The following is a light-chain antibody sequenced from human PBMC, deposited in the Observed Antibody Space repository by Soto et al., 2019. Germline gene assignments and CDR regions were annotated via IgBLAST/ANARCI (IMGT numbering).Light chain of an antibody. J-gene: IGLJ1*01. V-gene: IGLV1-40*01. CDR1: SSNIGAGYD. CDR2: DNI. CDR3: QSYDRSLSGSV. Sequence: QSVLTQPPSVSGAPGQRVTIPCTGSSSNIGAGYDVHWYQQLPGTAPKLLIYDNINRPSGVPDRFSGSRSGTSASLAITGLQAEDEADYYCQSYDRSLSGSVFGTGTKVTVL.